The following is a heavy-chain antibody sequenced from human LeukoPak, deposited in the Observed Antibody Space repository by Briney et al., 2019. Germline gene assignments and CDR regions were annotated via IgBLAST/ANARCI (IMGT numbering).Heavy chain of an antibody. CDR3: ARVGPGDSSGWSDY. V-gene: IGHV1-2*02. Sequence: ASVKVSCKACGYTFTGYYMHWVRQAPAQGLEWMGWINPNSGGTNYAQKFQGRVTMTRDTSISTAYMELSRLRSDDTAVYYCARVGPGDSSGWSDYWGQGTLVTVSS. D-gene: IGHD6-19*01. CDR2: INPNSGGT. J-gene: IGHJ4*02. CDR1: GYTFTGYY.